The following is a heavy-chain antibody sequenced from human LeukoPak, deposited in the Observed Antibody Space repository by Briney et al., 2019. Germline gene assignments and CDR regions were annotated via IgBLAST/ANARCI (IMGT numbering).Heavy chain of an antibody. J-gene: IGHJ6*02. V-gene: IGHV3-74*01. D-gene: IGHD5-18*01. CDR1: GFTFTTYW. Sequence: GGSLRLSCAASGFTFTTYWMHWVRQAPGRGLVWVSHINSDGSITSYADSVKGRFTISRDNAKNTLYLQMNSLRAEDTAVYYCARDAVDTANAVWGQGTTVTVSS. CDR2: INSDGSIT. CDR3: ARDAVDTANAV.